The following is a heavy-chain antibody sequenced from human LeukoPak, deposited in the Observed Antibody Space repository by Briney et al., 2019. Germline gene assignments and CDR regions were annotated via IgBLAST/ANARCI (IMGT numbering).Heavy chain of an antibody. V-gene: IGHV1-2*02. D-gene: IGHD3-9*01. CDR3: ARVLRYFDWLYYYYGMDV. Sequence: ASVKVSCEASGYTFTGYYMHWVRQAPGQGLEWMGWINPNSGGTNYAQKFQGRVTMTRDTSISTAYMELSRLRSDDTAVYYCARVLRYFDWLYYYYGMDVWGQGTTVTVSS. CDR2: INPNSGGT. CDR1: GYTFTGYY. J-gene: IGHJ6*02.